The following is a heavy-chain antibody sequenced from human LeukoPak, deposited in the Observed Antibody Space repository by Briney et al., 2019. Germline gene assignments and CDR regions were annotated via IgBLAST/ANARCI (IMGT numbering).Heavy chain of an antibody. V-gene: IGHV4-30-2*01. Sequence: PSETLSLTCAVSGGSISSGGYSWSWIRQPPGKGLEWIGYIYHSGSTYYNPSLKSRVTISVDRSKNQFSLKLSSVTAADTAVYYCARDESDSYSDWFDPWGQGTLVTVSS. D-gene: IGHD2-21*02. CDR3: ARDESDSYSDWFDP. CDR2: IYHSGST. CDR1: GGSISSGGYS. J-gene: IGHJ5*02.